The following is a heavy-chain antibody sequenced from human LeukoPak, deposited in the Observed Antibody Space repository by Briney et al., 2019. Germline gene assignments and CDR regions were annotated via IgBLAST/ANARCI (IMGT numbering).Heavy chain of an antibody. Sequence: SVKVSCKASGGTFSSYAISWVRQAPGQGLEWMGRIIPIFGTANYAQKFQGRVTITTDESTSTAYMELSSLRSEDTAVYYCARGVDTAIGGGKMRSFDYWGQGTLVTVSS. J-gene: IGHJ4*02. CDR3: ARGVDTAIGGGKMRSFDY. V-gene: IGHV1-69*05. CDR1: GGTFSSYA. CDR2: IIPIFGTA. D-gene: IGHD5-18*01.